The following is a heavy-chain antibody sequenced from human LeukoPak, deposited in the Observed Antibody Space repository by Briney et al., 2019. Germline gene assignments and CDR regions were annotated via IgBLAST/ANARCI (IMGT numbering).Heavy chain of an antibody. D-gene: IGHD5-12*01. CDR2: INHSGST. CDR1: GGSFSGYY. J-gene: IGHJ4*02. Sequence: TSETLSLTCAVYGGSFSGYYWSWIRQLPGKGLGWIGEINHSGSTNYNPSLKSRVTISVDTSKNQFSLKLSSVTAADTAVYYCARVRRWLRSLHFDYWGQGTLVTVSS. CDR3: ARVRRWLRSLHFDY. V-gene: IGHV4-34*01.